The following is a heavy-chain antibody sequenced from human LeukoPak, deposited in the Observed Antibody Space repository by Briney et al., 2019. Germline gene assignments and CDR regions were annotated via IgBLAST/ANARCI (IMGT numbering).Heavy chain of an antibody. D-gene: IGHD4-17*01. CDR2: IYSGGST. V-gene: IGHV3-53*01. J-gene: IGHJ4*02. Sequence: PGGSLRLSCAASGFTVSSNYMSWVRQAPGKGLEWVSVIYSGGSTYYADSVKGRFTISRDNSKNTLYLQMNSLRAEDTAVYYCARETTVTTFSDYWGQGTLVTVSS. CDR1: GFTVSSNY. CDR3: ARETTVTTFSDY.